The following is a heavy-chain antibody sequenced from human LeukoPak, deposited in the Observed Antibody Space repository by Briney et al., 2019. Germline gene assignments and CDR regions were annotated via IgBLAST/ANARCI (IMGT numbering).Heavy chain of an antibody. CDR3: VRRDGYKPWEYNGMDV. CDR2: ISSSSSYT. V-gene: IGHV3-11*06. Sequence: GGSLRLSCAASGFTFSDYYMSWIRQAPGKGLEWVSYISSSSSYTNYADSVKGRFPISRDNAKNSLYLQMNLLRAEDAAVYYCVRRDGYKPWEYNGMDVWGQGTTVTVSS. CDR1: GFTFSDYY. J-gene: IGHJ6*02. D-gene: IGHD5-24*01.